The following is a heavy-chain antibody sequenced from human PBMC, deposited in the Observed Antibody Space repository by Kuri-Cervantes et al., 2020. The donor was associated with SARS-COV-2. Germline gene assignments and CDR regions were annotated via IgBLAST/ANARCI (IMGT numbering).Heavy chain of an antibody. Sequence: GSLRLSCAVSGYSISSSYYWGWIRQPPGKGLEWIGSIYYSGSTYYNPSLKSRVTISVDTSKNQFSLKLSSVTAADTAVYYCATNPYSSSWYPPPPDYWGQGTLVTVSS. V-gene: IGHV4-38-2*01. CDR2: IYYSGST. D-gene: IGHD6-13*01. CDR3: ATNPYSSSWYPPPPDY. J-gene: IGHJ4*02. CDR1: GYSISSSYY.